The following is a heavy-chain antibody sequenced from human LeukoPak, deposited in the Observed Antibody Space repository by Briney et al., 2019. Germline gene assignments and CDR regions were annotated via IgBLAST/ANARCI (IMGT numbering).Heavy chain of an antibody. Sequence: GGSLGLSCAVSGFTFSSYWMTWVRQVPGKGLQWVANINQDGREKYYMDSMKGRLNISRDNTENSVFLQLTSLRPEDTGIYFCAKGRDYGDYWGQGTLVAVSS. CDR1: GFTFSSYW. CDR2: INQDGREK. V-gene: IGHV3-7*01. J-gene: IGHJ4*02. CDR3: AKGRDYGDY.